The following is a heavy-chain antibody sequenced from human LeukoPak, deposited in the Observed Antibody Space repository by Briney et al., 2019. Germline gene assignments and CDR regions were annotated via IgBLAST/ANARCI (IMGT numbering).Heavy chain of an antibody. CDR1: GFTFSSYA. CDR2: ISGSGGST. D-gene: IGHD3-3*01. J-gene: IGHJ5*02. Sequence: GGSLRLSCAASGFTFSSYAMSWARQAPGKGLEWVSAISGSGGSTYYADSVKGRFTISRDNAENSLYLQMNSLRAEDTAVYYCARDFEFSYDFWSGYYAGFDPWGQGTLVTVSS. V-gene: IGHV3-23*01. CDR3: ARDFEFSYDFWSGYYAGFDP.